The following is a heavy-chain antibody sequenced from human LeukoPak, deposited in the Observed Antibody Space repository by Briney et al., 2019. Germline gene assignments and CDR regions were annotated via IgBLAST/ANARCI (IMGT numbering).Heavy chain of an antibody. J-gene: IGHJ4*02. Sequence: ASVKVSCKASGYTFTGYGIIWVRQAPGQGLECLGWISAYKGSTKYPQKFQGRVTVTTDTSTSTAYMELRSLRSDDTAVYYCARADSGGYYVAYWYWGQGTLVTVSS. CDR2: ISAYKGST. D-gene: IGHD3-22*01. CDR3: ARADSGGYYVAYWY. CDR1: GYTFTGYG. V-gene: IGHV1-18*01.